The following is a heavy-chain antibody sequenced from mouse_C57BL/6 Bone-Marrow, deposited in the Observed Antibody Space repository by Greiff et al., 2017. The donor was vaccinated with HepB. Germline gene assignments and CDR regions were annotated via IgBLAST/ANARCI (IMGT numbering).Heavy chain of an antibody. V-gene: IGHV1-54*01. J-gene: IGHJ1*03. CDR1: GYAFTNYL. Sequence: VQLQQSGAELVRPGTSVKVSCKASGYAFTNYLIEWVKQRPGQGLEWIGVINPGSGGTNYNEKFKGKATLTADKSSSTAYMQLSSLTSEDSAVYCCARAYYSNRYWYFEVWGTGTTVTVSS. CDR2: INPGSGGT. CDR3: ARAYYSNRYWYFEV. D-gene: IGHD2-5*01.